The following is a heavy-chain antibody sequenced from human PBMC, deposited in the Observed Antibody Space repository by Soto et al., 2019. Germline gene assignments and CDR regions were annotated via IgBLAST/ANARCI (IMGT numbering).Heavy chain of an antibody. J-gene: IGHJ4*02. CDR2: INAGNGNT. D-gene: IGHD4-17*01. CDR3: AAEPYGDYVW. V-gene: IGHV1-3*01. Sequence: ASVKVSCKASGYTFTIYAMPWVRQAPGQRLEWMGWINAGNGNTKYSQKYQGRVTITRDTSASTAYMELSSMRSEDTAVYYCAAEPYGDYVWWGQGTLVTVSA. CDR1: GYTFTIYA.